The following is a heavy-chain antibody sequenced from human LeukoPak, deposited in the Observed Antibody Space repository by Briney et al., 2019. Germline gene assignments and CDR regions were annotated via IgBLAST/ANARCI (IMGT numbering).Heavy chain of an antibody. D-gene: IGHD3-22*01. Sequence: SETLSLTCTVSGGSISSSSYYWGWIRQPPGKGLEWIGSIYYSGSTYYNQSLKSRVTISVDTSKNQFSLKLSSVTAADTAVYYCARGYYNSRTNWFDPWGQGTLVTVSS. CDR2: IYYSGST. CDR1: GGSISSSSYY. V-gene: IGHV4-39*01. CDR3: ARGYYNSRTNWFDP. J-gene: IGHJ5*02.